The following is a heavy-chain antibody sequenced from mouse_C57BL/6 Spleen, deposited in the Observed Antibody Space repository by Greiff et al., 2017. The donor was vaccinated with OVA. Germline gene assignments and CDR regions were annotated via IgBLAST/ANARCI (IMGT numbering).Heavy chain of an antibody. J-gene: IGHJ2*01. V-gene: IGHV1-22*01. Sequence: VQLQQSGPELVKPGASVKMSCKASGYTFTDYNMHWVKQSHGKSLEWIGYINPNNGGTSYNQKFKGKATLTVNKSSSTAYMELRSLTSEDSAVYYCARSPPYDYYFDYWGQGTTLTVSS. CDR1: GYTFTDYN. CDR3: ARSPPYDYYFDY. CDR2: INPNNGGT. D-gene: IGHD2-12*01.